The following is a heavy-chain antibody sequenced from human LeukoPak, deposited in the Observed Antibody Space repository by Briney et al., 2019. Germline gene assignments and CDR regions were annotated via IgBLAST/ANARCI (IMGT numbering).Heavy chain of an antibody. J-gene: IGHJ3*02. CDR2: LNENGIT. D-gene: IGHD3-9*01. CDR1: GFTFSSYK. Sequence: GGSLRLSCAASGFTFSSYKMYWVRQAPGKGLVWVSRLNENGITNYADSVKGRFAISSDNAKSTPFLQMNSLRVDDTAVYYRARQDISQALYAFDIWGQGTMVTVSS. CDR3: ARQDISQALYAFDI. V-gene: IGHV3-74*01.